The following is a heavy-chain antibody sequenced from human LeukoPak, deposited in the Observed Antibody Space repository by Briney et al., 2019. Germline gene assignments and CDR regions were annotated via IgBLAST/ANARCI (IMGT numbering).Heavy chain of an antibody. J-gene: IGHJ4*02. V-gene: IGHV3-23*01. D-gene: IGHD3-9*01. CDR1: GLVFSNFA. Sequence: GASLRLSCAASGLVFSNFAMNWVRQAPGKGPEWVSSINEGGDKTHYADSVKGRFTISRDNSKNTLYLQMNSLRAEDTAVYYCAKQYLVGDYWGQGTLVTVSP. CDR2: INEGGDKT. CDR3: AKQYLVGDY.